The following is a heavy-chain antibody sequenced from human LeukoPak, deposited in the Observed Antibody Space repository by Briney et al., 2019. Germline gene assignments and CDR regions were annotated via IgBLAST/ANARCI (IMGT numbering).Heavy chain of an antibody. D-gene: IGHD5-12*01. CDR1: GFTFSSYW. CDR2: INSDGSST. CDR3: GRGYSGHDMYYYGMDV. Sequence: QAGGSLRLSCAASGFTFSSYWMHWVRQAPGKGLVWVSRINSDGSSTSYADSVKGRFTISRDNAKNTLYLQMNSLRAEDTAVYYCGRGYSGHDMYYYGMDVWGQGTTVTVSS. V-gene: IGHV3-74*01. J-gene: IGHJ6*02.